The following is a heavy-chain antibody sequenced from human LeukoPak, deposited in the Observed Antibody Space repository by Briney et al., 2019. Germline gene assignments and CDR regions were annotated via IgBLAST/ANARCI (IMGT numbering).Heavy chain of an antibody. Sequence: PGGSLRLSCAASGFTFSSYAMHWVRQAPGKGLEWVAIISYDGSNKYYADSVRGRFTISRGNAKNTLYLQMSSLRAEDTAVYYCARVLTGSWDWFDPWGQGTLVTVSS. V-gene: IGHV3-30-3*01. J-gene: IGHJ5*02. CDR2: ISYDGSNK. CDR1: GFTFSSYA. CDR3: ARVLTGSWDWFDP. D-gene: IGHD2-8*02.